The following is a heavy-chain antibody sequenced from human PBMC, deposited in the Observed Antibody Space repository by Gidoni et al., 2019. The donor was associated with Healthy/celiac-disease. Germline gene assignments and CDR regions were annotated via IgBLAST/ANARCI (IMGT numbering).Heavy chain of an antibody. CDR3: AREDRTTVLKPHDY. CDR1: AFPFRSYS. CDR2: ISSSSSTI. V-gene: IGHV3-48*02. Sequence: EGGLVGYGGGVVQPGGCPGLSCAAPAFPFRSYSMNWVRQAPGKGLEWVSYISSSSSTIYYADSVKGRFTISRDNAKNSLYLQMNSLRDEDTAVYYCAREDRTTVLKPHDYWGQGTLVTVSS. J-gene: IGHJ4*02. D-gene: IGHD4-4*01.